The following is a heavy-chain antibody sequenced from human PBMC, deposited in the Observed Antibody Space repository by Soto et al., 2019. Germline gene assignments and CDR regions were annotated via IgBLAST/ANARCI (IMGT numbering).Heavy chain of an antibody. J-gene: IGHJ4*02. CDR1: GYTFTSYS. Sequence: ASVKVSCKASGYTFTSYSMHWVRQAPGQRLEWMGRINASSGSTSYAQKFQGRVTMTRDTSTSTVYMELSSLRSEDTAVYYCARAYYYDSSGSIYLDYWGQGTLVTVSS. D-gene: IGHD3-22*01. CDR2: INASSGST. V-gene: IGHV1-46*01. CDR3: ARAYYYDSSGSIYLDY.